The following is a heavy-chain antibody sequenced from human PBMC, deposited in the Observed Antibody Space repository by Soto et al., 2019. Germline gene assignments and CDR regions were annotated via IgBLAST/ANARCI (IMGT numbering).Heavy chain of an antibody. D-gene: IGHD6-19*01. Sequence: PGGSLRLSCAASGFTFSSYAMSWFRQAPGKGLEWVANIKQDGGEKYYVDSVKGRFTISRDNAKNSLYLQMNSLRVEDTAVYYCVCQYRSGWPSIDSWCKGVLVTVFS. V-gene: IGHV3-7*01. CDR2: IKQDGGEK. CDR1: GFTFSSYA. CDR3: VCQYRSGWPSIDS. J-gene: IGHJ4*02.